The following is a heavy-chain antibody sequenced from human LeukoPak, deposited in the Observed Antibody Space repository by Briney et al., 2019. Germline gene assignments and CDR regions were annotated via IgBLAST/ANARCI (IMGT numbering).Heavy chain of an antibody. V-gene: IGHV4-59*01. J-gene: IGHJ4*02. D-gene: IGHD1-14*01. CDR2: IHYSGST. Sequence: SETLSLTCTVSGGSIYGYYWSWVRQPPGKGLEWIGYIHYSGSTDYSPSLKSRVTISVDSSKNQFSLKMTSVSATDTAIYYCARERVRNHEVFKYWGQGTLVTVSS. CDR1: GGSIYGYY. CDR3: ARERVRNHEVFKY.